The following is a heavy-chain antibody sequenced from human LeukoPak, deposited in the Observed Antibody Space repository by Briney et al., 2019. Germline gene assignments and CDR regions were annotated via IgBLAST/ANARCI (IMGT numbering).Heavy chain of an antibody. CDR3: ARDGTVAGSAFDI. CDR2: ISSSSSTI. V-gene: IGHV3-48*04. CDR1: GFTFSSYS. D-gene: IGHD6-19*01. Sequence: GGSLRLSCAASGFTFSSYSMNWVRQAPGKGLEWVSYISSSSSTIYYADSVKGRFTISRDNAKNSLYLQMNSLRAEDTAVYYCARDGTVAGSAFDIWGQGTMVTVSS. J-gene: IGHJ3*02.